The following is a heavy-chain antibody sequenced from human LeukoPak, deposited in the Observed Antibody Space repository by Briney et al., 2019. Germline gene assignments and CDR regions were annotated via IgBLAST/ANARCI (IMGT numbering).Heavy chain of an antibody. D-gene: IGHD3-10*01. Sequence: SETLSLTCTVSGYSISSGYYWGWIRQPPGKGLEWIGSIYHSGSTYYNPSLKSRVTISVDTSKNQFSLKLSSVTAADTAVYYCARDWGGRFGELFPLWGQGTQVTVSS. CDR1: GYSISSGYY. CDR3: ARDWGGRFGELFPL. V-gene: IGHV4-38-2*02. J-gene: IGHJ4*02. CDR2: IYHSGST.